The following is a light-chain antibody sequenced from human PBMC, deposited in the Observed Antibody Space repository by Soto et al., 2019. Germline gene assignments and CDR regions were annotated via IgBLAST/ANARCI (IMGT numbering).Light chain of an antibody. CDR2: GAS. J-gene: IGKJ5*01. Sequence: DIVLTQSPGTLSLTPGERATLSCRASQSVSSNYLAWYQQKPGQAPRLLIYGASTRATGIADTFSGGGSGTDFTLAISRLEPEDFAVYYCQHFTTTSLTFGQGTRLE. CDR1: QSVSSNY. V-gene: IGKV3-20*01. CDR3: QHFTTTSLT.